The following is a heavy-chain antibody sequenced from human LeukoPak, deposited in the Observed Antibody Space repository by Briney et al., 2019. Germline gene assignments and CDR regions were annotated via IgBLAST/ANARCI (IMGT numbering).Heavy chain of an antibody. J-gene: IGHJ6*02. D-gene: IGHD3-3*01. CDR1: GFTFSSYW. CDR3: AKDYYDFWSGGYYYYYGMDV. Sequence: GGSLRLSCAASGFTFSSYWMSWVRQAPGKGLEWVANIKQDGSEMYYVDSVKGRFTISRDNSKNTLYLQMNSLRSDDTAVYYCAKDYYDFWSGGYYYYYGMDVWGQGTTVTVSS. V-gene: IGHV3-7*01. CDR2: IKQDGSEM.